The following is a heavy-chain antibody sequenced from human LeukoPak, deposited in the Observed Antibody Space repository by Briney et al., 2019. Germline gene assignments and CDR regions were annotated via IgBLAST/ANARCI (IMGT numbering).Heavy chain of an antibody. CDR2: NSDGRT. CDR3: ARGLFLSGYLDAFDI. CDR1: GFTVSNKY. J-gene: IGHJ3*02. Sequence: GGSLRLSCAASGFTVSNKYMTWVRQAPGKGLEWVSLNSDGRTYYADSVKGRCTISRDNSKNTLYLQMNSLRVEDTAVYYCARGLFLSGYLDAFDIWGQGTVVTVSS. D-gene: IGHD3-22*01. V-gene: IGHV3-53*01.